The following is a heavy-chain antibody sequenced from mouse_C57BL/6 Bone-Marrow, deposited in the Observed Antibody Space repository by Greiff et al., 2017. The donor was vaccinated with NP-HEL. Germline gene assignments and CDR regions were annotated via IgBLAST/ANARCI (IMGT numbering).Heavy chain of an antibody. Sequence: VKLQQSGAELVKPGASVKMSCKASGYTFTSYWITWVKQRPGQGLEWIGDIYPGSGSTNYNEKFKSKATLTVDTSSSTAYMQLSSLTSEDSAVYYCARGRGYSAWFAYWGQGTLVTVSA. V-gene: IGHV1-55*01. D-gene: IGHD2-3*01. CDR2: IYPGSGST. CDR3: ARGRGYSAWFAY. CDR1: GYTFTSYW. J-gene: IGHJ3*01.